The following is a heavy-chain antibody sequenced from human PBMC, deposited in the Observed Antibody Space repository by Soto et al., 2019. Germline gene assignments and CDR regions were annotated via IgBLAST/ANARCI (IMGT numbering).Heavy chain of an antibody. CDR1: GFTFRSHG. V-gene: IGHV3-33*01. D-gene: IGHD1-26*01. Sequence: PGGSLRLSCAASGFTFRSHGMHWVRQAPGKGLEWVAVIWYDGTVKYYTDSVKGRFTISRDNSKNTLYLQMNSLRAEDTAVYYCPSDRLYSDSSPSAFDIWG. CDR3: PSDRLYSDSSPSAFDI. J-gene: IGHJ3*02. CDR2: IWYDGTVK.